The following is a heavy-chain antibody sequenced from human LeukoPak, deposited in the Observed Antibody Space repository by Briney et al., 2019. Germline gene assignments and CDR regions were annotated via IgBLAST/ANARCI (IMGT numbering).Heavy chain of an antibody. D-gene: IGHD4/OR15-4a*01. CDR2: INGRGGGA. CDR3: ARRAGAYSHPYDY. V-gene: IGHV3-20*04. J-gene: IGHJ4*02. Sequence: GGSLRLSCAAGGFTFDDYGMNWVRQVPGKGLEWVSGINGRGGGAGYADSVKGRFMVSRDNAKNSLYLQMNSLRAEDTAVYYCARRAGAYSHPYDYWGQGTLVTVSS. CDR1: GFTFDDYG.